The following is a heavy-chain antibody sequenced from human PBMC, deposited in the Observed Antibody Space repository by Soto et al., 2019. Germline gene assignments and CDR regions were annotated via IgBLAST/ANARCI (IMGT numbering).Heavy chain of an antibody. D-gene: IGHD3-22*01. CDR3: TIPRGPMIRP. V-gene: IGHV3-15*01. CDR2: IKSKTDGGTT. CDR1: GFTFSNAW. Sequence: GGSLRLSCTASGFTFSNAWMTWVRQAPGKGLEWVGRIKSKTDGGTTDYAAPVKGRFTISRDDSKNTMYLQMNSLKTEDTAVYYCTIPRGPMIRPWGQGTLVTSPQ. J-gene: IGHJ5*02.